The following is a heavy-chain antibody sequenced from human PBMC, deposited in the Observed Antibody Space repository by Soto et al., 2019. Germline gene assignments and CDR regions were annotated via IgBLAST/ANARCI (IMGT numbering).Heavy chain of an antibody. V-gene: IGHV4-59*08. CDR1: GGSINSYY. CDR2: IFYSGTT. D-gene: IGHD6-13*01. J-gene: IGHJ4*02. CDR3: ARLSRGAAAGFDY. Sequence: PSETLSLTCTVSGGSINSYYWSWIRQPPGKGLEWIGYIFYSGTTNYNPSLKSRVTISLDTSKSQFSLNLSSVTAADTAMYYCARLSRGAAAGFDYWGQGTLVTVSS.